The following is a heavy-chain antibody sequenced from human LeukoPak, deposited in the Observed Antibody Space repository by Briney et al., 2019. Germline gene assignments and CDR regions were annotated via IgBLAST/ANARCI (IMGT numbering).Heavy chain of an antibody. CDR3: ARQRDSGFDFDS. V-gene: IGHV5-51*01. CDR1: GYSITNYW. D-gene: IGHD5-12*01. J-gene: IGHJ4*02. CDR2: IYPSDSDT. Sequence: GESLKISCMGSGYSITNYWIGWVRQVPGSGLEWMGVIYPSDSDTRYSPSFQGQVTISADKSIDTAYLQWSSLKASDTAMYYCARQRDSGFDFDSWGQGTLVTVSS.